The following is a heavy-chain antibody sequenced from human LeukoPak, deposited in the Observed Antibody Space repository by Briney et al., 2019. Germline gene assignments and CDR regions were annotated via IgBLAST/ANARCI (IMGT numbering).Heavy chain of an antibody. CDR1: GFTFSSYS. V-gene: IGHV3-21*04. Sequence: PGGSLRLSCAASGFTFSSYSMNWVRQAPGKGLEWVSSISSSSSYIYYADSVKGRFTISRDNAKNSLYLQMNSLRAEDTAVYYCARGRAGYPSTDYWGQGTLVTVSS. J-gene: IGHJ4*02. CDR3: ARGRAGYPSTDY. D-gene: IGHD5-12*01. CDR2: ISSSSSYI.